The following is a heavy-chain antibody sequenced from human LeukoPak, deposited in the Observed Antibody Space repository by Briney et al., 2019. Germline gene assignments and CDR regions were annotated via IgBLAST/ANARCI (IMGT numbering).Heavy chain of an antibody. V-gene: IGHV4-39*01. CDR3: ARLHDFWSGYFLDY. J-gene: IGHJ4*02. CDR2: IYYSGST. D-gene: IGHD3-3*01. Sequence: PSETLSLTCTVSGGSISSSSYYWGWIRQPPGKGLEWIGSIYYSGSTYYNPSLKSRVTISVDTSKSQFSLKLSSVTAADTAVYYCARLHDFWSGYFLDYWGQGTLVTVSS. CDR1: GGSISSSSYY.